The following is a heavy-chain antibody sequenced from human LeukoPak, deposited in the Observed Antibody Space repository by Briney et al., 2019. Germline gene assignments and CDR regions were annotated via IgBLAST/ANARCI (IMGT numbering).Heavy chain of an antibody. V-gene: IGHV3-23*01. J-gene: IGHJ4*02. D-gene: IGHD1-26*01. Sequence: QPGGSLRLSCTASGFTFSGYAMSWVRQAPGKGLEWVSSITGSGAGTSYADSVRGRLTISRDNSKNTVYLQMNSLRAEDTAVYYCAKGRESTGLFENWGQGTLVTVSS. CDR2: ITGSGAGT. CDR1: GFTFSGYA. CDR3: AKGRESTGLFEN.